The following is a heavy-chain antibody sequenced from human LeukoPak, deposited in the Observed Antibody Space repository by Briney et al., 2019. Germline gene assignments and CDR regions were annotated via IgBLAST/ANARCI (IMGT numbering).Heavy chain of an antibody. D-gene: IGHD7-27*01. J-gene: IGHJ4*02. CDR2: IGTYNGNT. V-gene: IGHV1-18*01. CDR1: GYSFTTFG. CDR3: ARDHRSTGDPPNPAY. Sequence: ASVKVSCKASGYSFTTFGFNWVRQAPGQGPEWMGWIGTYNGNTNYAQELQGRVTMTTDTSTSTAYMELRSLTSDDTAVYYCARDHRSTGDPPNPAYWGQGTLVIVSS.